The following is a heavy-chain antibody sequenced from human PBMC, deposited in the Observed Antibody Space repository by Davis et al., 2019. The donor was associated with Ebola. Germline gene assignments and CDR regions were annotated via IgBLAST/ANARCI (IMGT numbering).Heavy chain of an antibody. J-gene: IGHJ2*01. Sequence: MPSETLSLTCTVSGGSISSSSYYWGWIRQPPGKGLEWIGSIYYSGSTYYNPSLKSRVTISVDTSKNQFSLKLSSVTAADTAVYYCARQRGGYCSGGSCYYYWYFDLWGRGTLVTVSS. CDR2: IYYSGST. CDR1: GGSISSSSYY. V-gene: IGHV4-39*01. D-gene: IGHD2-15*01. CDR3: ARQRGGYCSGGSCYYYWYFDL.